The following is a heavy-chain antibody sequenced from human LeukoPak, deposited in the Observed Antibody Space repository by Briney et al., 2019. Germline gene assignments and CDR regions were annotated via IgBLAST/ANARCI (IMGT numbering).Heavy chain of an antibody. J-gene: IGHJ6*02. CDR2: ISSSSSTI. Sequence: GGSLRLSCAASGFTFSSYSMNWVRQAPGKGLEWVSYISSSSSTIYYADFVKGRFAISRDNAKNSLYLQMNSLRDEDTAVYYCARVQPPPTVVTPRYYYYGMDVWGQGTTVTVSS. V-gene: IGHV3-48*02. D-gene: IGHD4-23*01. CDR1: GFTFSSYS. CDR3: ARVQPPPTVVTPRYYYYGMDV.